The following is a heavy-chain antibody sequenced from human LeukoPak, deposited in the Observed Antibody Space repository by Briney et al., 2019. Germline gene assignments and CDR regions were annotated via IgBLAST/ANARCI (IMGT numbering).Heavy chain of an antibody. CDR3: AAVSSGWYLASNFDY. Sequence: PGGSLRLSCAASGFTFSSYNMNWVRQAPGKGLEWVSSISTSSSYIYYADSVKGRFTISRDNAKNSLYLQMNSLRAEDTAVYYCAAVSSGWYLASNFDYWGQGTLVTVSS. CDR1: GFTFSSYN. CDR2: ISTSSSYI. D-gene: IGHD6-19*01. V-gene: IGHV3-21*01. J-gene: IGHJ4*02.